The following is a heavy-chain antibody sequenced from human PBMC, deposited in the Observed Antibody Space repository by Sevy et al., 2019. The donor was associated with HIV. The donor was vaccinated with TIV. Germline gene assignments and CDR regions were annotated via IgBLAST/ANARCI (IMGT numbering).Heavy chain of an antibody. CDR2: IYYSGNT. J-gene: IGHJ5*02. CDR1: GGSISSPDHN. V-gene: IGHV4-30-4*01. CDR3: GRVAGPFSWIDP. Sequence: SQTLSLTCSVSGGSISSPDHNWSWIRQSPGKGLEWIGYIYYSGNTYYSPSLQSRVSLSIDTSRNQFSLHVNSVTAADTAVYYCGRVAGPFSWIDPWGQGTLVTVSS. D-gene: IGHD6-19*01.